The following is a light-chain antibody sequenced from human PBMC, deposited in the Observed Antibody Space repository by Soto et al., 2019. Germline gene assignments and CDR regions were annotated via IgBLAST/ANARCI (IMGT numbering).Light chain of an antibody. J-gene: IGKJ4*01. CDR1: QGLGTN. CDR3: QQYNHWPLS. Sequence: SVSPVARAARSCRASQGLGTNLAWYQQRPGQAPRLLIYAASTRATGVPARFSGSGSETEFTLTITTLQSEDFAVYYCQQYNHWPLSFGVGTKVDI. V-gene: IGKV3-15*01. CDR2: AAS.